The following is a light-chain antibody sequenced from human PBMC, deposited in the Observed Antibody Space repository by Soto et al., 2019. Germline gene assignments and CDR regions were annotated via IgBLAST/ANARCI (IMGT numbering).Light chain of an antibody. CDR2: EIY. Sequence: DIQMTQSPPSLSASAGDRVTISCRASQGVRNSLDWYQQKPGKAPQRLIYEIYNLQSGVPSRFSGSGSGTYFTLTISSLQPEDFATYYCQQTNSFPLTFGGGTKVDI. V-gene: IGKV1-17*01. J-gene: IGKJ4*01. CDR3: QQTNSFPLT. CDR1: QGVRNS.